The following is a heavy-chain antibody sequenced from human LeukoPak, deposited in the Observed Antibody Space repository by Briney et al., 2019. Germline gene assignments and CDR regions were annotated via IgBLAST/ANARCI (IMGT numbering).Heavy chain of an antibody. CDR2: IYTTGST. V-gene: IGHV4-61*09. D-gene: IGHD3-22*01. J-gene: IGHJ3*02. CDR3: ARETRRYYDSKEGHAFDI. Sequence: SQTLSLTCTVSGGSISSTSYYWSWIRQPAGKGLEWIGHIYTTGSTNYNPSLKSRVTISLDTSKNQFSLKLSSVTAADTAVYYCARETRRYYDSKEGHAFDIWGQGTMVTVSS. CDR1: GGSISSTSYY.